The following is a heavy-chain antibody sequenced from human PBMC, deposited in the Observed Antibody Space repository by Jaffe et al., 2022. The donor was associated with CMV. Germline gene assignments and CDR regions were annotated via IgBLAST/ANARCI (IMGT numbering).Heavy chain of an antibody. V-gene: IGHV1-3*01. D-gene: IGHD1-26*01. CDR2: INAGNGNT. CDR1: GYTFTSYA. CDR3: ARADSGSYSFFDY. J-gene: IGHJ4*02. Sequence: QVQLVQSGAEVKKPGASVKVSCKASGYTFTSYAMHWVRQAPGQRLEWMGWINAGNGNTKYSQKFQGRVTITRDTSASTAYMELSSLRSEDTAVYYCARADSGSYSFFDYWGQGTLVTVSS.